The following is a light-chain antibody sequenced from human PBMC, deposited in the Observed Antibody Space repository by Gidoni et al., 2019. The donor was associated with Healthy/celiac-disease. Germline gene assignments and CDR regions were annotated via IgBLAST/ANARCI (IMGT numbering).Light chain of an antibody. J-gene: IGKJ1*01. Sequence: TVLTQSPGTLSVSPGDRATLSCRASQSVSSSYLAWYQQNPGQAPRLLIYGASSRATGIPDRFSGSGSGKDFTLTISGLEHEDSAVYYCQQYGSSPGTFGQGTKVEIK. CDR3: QQYGSSPGT. CDR1: QSVSSSY. V-gene: IGKV3-20*01. CDR2: GAS.